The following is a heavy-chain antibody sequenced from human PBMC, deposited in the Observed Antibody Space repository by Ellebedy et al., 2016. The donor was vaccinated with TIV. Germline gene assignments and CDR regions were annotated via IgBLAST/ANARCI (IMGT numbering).Heavy chain of an antibody. Sequence: GESLKISXAASGFTFNNFAMSWVRQPPGRGLEWVSTFGSVGDTYYADSVKGRFTISRDNSKNTLSLQMNSLRGDDTAVYYCASKIGPGDSGGYPWGQGTLVTVSS. J-gene: IGHJ5*02. CDR2: FGSVGDT. CDR1: GFTFNNFA. V-gene: IGHV3-23*01. CDR3: ASKIGPGDSGGYP. D-gene: IGHD1-26*01.